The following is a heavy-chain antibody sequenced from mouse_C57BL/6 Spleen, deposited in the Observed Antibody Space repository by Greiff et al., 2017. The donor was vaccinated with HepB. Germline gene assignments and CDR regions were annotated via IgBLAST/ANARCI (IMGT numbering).Heavy chain of an antibody. CDR1: GFTFSDYG. D-gene: IGHD4-1*01. V-gene: IGHV5-17*01. CDR3: ARTSWGQKDYFDY. CDR2: ISSGSSTI. J-gene: IGHJ2*01. Sequence: EVKVVESGGGLVKPGGSLKLSCAASGFTFSDYGMHWVRQAPEKGLEWVAYISSGSSTIYYADTVKGRFTISRDNAKNTLFLQMTSLRSEDTAMYYCARTSWGQKDYFDYWGQGTTLTVSS.